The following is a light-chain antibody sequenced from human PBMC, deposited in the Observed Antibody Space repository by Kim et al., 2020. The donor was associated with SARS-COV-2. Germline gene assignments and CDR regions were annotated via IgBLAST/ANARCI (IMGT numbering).Light chain of an antibody. Sequence: SPGERAPLSCGASQTSARYIVWYQQKPGQAPRLLINDASDRATGIAARFSGSGSGTDFTLTISSLETEDSAVYYCQQRAKWPLTFGGGTKVDIK. CDR3: QQRAKWPLT. J-gene: IGKJ4*01. CDR1: QTSARY. V-gene: IGKV3-11*01. CDR2: DAS.